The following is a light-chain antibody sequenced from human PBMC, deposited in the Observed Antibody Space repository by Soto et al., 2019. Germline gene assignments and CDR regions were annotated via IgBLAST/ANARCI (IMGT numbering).Light chain of an antibody. CDR2: WAS. Sequence: DIVMTQSPDSLAVSLGERATINCKSSQSVLYSFNNKNYLAWYQQKPGQPPKLLIYWASTRESGVPDRFSGSGSGTDFTLTTSSLQAEDVAVYYCQQYYSTPPVTFGPGTKVDIK. CDR3: QQYYSTPPVT. V-gene: IGKV4-1*01. CDR1: QSVLYSFNNKNY. J-gene: IGKJ3*01.